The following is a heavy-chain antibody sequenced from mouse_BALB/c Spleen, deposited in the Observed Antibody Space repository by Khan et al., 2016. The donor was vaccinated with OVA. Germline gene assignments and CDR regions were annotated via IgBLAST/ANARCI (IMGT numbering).Heavy chain of an antibody. CDR1: GYSFTSYY. D-gene: IGHD2-2*01. J-gene: IGHJ3*01. V-gene: IGHV1S135*01. Sequence: VQLKQSGPELMKPGASVKISCKASGYSFTSYYIHWVLQSHGKSLEWIGYIDPFSGDTTYKQKFKGRATLTVDKSSSTAYIHLSNLTSEDSAVYYCTRQGYVAWFTYWGQGTLVTVSA. CDR3: TRQGYVAWFTY. CDR2: IDPFSGDT.